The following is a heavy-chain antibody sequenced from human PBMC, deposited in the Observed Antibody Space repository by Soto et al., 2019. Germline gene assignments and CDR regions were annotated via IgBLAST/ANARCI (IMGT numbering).Heavy chain of an antibody. J-gene: IGHJ6*02. CDR3: GRDLSYLAENHYAIFSGHHSPLYHYGMDV. Sequence: GGSLRLSCTASGFTFSSYSMNWVRQAPGKGLEWVSYISSSSRTTYSADSVTGRFTISRDNAKSSLSLQMNSLRDEDTAVYYCGRDLSYLAENHYAIFSGHHSPLYHYGMDVWGQGTTVPVSS. D-gene: IGHD3-9*01. CDR1: GFTFSSYS. CDR2: ISSSSRTT. V-gene: IGHV3-48*02.